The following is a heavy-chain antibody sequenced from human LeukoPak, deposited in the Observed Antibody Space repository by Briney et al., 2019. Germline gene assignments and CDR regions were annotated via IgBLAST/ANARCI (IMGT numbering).Heavy chain of an antibody. V-gene: IGHV3-30*18. CDR1: GFTFSNYA. Sequence: PGGSLRLSCIASGFTFSNYAMHWVRQAPGKGLEWVAIIAYDKSSQYYADSVKGRFTISRDNSKNTLSLQMNSLRAEDTAMYYCVKDPQMYSGSFSYYLDYWGQGTLVTVSS. CDR2: IAYDKSSQ. J-gene: IGHJ4*02. CDR3: VKDPQMYSGSFSYYLDY. D-gene: IGHD1-26*01.